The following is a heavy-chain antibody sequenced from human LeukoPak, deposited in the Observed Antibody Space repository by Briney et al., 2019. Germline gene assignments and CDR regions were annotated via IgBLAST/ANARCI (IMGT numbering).Heavy chain of an antibody. J-gene: IGHJ4*02. Sequence: QSGGSLRLSCAASGFTFSSYGMNWVRQAPGTGLEGVSYVSPSSSSIYYAASVKGRFTISRDNAKNSLYMQMNSLRAEDTAVYYCAREHTPYGSGCTAAYWGQGTLVTVSS. CDR2: VSPSSSSI. CDR1: GFTFSSYG. CDR3: AREHTPYGSGCTAAY. V-gene: IGHV3-48*01. D-gene: IGHD6-19*01.